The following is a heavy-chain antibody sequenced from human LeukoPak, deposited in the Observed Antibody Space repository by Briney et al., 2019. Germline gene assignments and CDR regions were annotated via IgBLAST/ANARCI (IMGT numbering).Heavy chain of an antibody. Sequence: AVKVSCKASGGTFSSYAISWVRQAPGQGLEWMGGIIPIFGTANYAQKFQGRVTITADESTSTAYLELSSLRSEDTAVYYCAREVMVRGVIGFDYWGQGTLVTVSS. V-gene: IGHV1-69*13. J-gene: IGHJ4*02. CDR1: GGTFSSYA. CDR3: AREVMVRGVIGFDY. CDR2: IIPIFGTA. D-gene: IGHD3-10*01.